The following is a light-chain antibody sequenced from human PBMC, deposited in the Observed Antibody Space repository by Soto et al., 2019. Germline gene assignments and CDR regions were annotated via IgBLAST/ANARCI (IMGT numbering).Light chain of an antibody. CDR1: SSNIGSNY. CDR3: AAWDDSLSGPSYV. Sequence: QSVLTQPPPASGTPGQRGTISCSGSSSNIGSNYVYWYQQLPGTAPKLLIYRNNQRPSGVPDRFSGSKSGTSASLAISGLRSEDEADYYCAAWDDSLSGPSYVFGTGTKVTVL. J-gene: IGLJ1*01. V-gene: IGLV1-47*01. CDR2: RNN.